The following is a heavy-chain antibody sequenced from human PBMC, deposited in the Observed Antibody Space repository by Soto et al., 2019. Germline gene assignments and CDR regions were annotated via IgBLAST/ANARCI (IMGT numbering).Heavy chain of an antibody. V-gene: IGHV3-48*02. J-gene: IGHJ4*02. CDR1: GFTLSSHG. CDR3: ASPAVPDKHEFDY. CDR2: ISGSGTST. Sequence: EVQLVESGGGLVRRGGSLRLSCVASGFTLSSHGLNWIRQSPGKGLEWLSYISGSGTSTYYADSVKGRFTISRDNAKNSLYLQRDSLRDEDTAVYYCASPAVPDKHEFDYWGQGTLVTVSS. D-gene: IGHD6-19*01.